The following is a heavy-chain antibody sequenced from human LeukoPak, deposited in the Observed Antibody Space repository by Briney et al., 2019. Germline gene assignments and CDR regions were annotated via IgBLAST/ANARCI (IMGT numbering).Heavy chain of an antibody. CDR1: GFTFSSYA. Sequence: PGGSLRLSCAASGFTFSSYAMHWVRQAPGKGLEWVAVISYDGSIKYYADSVKGRFTISRDNSKNTLYLQMNSLRAEDTAVYYCATEVVVAATGGYYFDYWGQGTLVTVSS. D-gene: IGHD2-15*01. CDR2: ISYDGSIK. V-gene: IGHV3-30-3*01. CDR3: ATEVVVAATGGYYFDY. J-gene: IGHJ4*02.